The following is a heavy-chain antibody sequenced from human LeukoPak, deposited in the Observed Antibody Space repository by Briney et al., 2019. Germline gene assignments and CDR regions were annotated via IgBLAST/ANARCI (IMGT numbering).Heavy chain of an antibody. D-gene: IGHD3-9*01. CDR3: ATWGVLRYFDWLSY. J-gene: IGHJ4*02. CDR2: INPNSGGT. Sequence: ASVRVSCKASGYTFTGYYMHWVRQAPGQGLEWMGWINPNSGGTNYAQKFQGRVTKTRDTSISTAYMELSRLRSDDTAVYYCATWGVLRYFDWLSYWGQGTLVTVSS. CDR1: GYTFTGYY. V-gene: IGHV1-2*02.